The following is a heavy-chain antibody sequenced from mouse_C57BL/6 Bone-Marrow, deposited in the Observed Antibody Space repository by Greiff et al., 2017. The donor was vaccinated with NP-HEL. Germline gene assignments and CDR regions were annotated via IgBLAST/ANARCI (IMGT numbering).Heavy chain of an antibody. V-gene: IGHV1-54*01. Sequence: VKLMESGAELVRPGTSVKVSCKASGYAFTNYLIEWVKQRPGQGLEWIGVINPGSGGTNYNEKFKGKATLTADKSSSTAYMQLSSLTSEDSAVYFCARCRDYGTRFAYWGQGTLVTVSA. CDR1: GYAFTNYL. J-gene: IGHJ3*01. D-gene: IGHD1-1*02. CDR2: INPGSGGT. CDR3: ARCRDYGTRFAY.